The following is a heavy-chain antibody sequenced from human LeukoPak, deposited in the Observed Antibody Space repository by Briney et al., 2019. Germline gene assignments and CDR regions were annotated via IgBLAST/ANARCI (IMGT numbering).Heavy chain of an antibody. CDR1: GFTFGDYA. V-gene: IGHV3-49*04. J-gene: IGHJ4*02. D-gene: IGHD5-18*01. CDR3: TRVKDTAMVNDY. CDR2: IRSKAYGGTT. Sequence: PGGSLRLSCTASGFTFGDYAMSWVRQAPGKGLEWVGFIRSKAYGGTTEYAASVKGRFTISRDDSKSIAYLQMNSLKTEDTAVYYSTRVKDTAMVNDYWGQGTLVTVSS.